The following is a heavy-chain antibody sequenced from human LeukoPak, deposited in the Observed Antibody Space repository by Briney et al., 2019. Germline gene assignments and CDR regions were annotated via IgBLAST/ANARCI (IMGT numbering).Heavy chain of an antibody. CDR1: GYTFTDHY. V-gene: IGHV1-69-2*01. Sequence: ASVKISCTTSGYTFTDHYIHWVQQAPGKGLEWVGRIDPEDGDTVYAEMFQGRLTITADTSTDTVYMQLSSLRSEDTAVFYCALPGITIARGPRRFFDTWGQGTLVTVCS. CDR3: ALPGITIARGPRRFFDT. J-gene: IGHJ5*01. CDR2: IDPEDGDT. D-gene: IGHD3-10*01.